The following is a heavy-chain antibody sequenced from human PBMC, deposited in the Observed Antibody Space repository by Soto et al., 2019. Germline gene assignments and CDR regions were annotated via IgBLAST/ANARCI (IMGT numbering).Heavy chain of an antibody. J-gene: IGHJ4*02. CDR1: GYTFTSYA. CDR2: INAGNGNT. D-gene: IGHD3-9*01. V-gene: IGHV1-3*01. CDR3: ARAPLLRYFDWLLYY. Sequence: QVPLVQSGAEVKKPGASVKVSCKASGYTFTSYAMHWVRQAPGQRLEWMGWINAGNGNTKYSQKFQGRVTITRDTSASTAYMELSSLRSEDTAVYYCARAPLLRYFDWLLYYWGQGTLVTVSS.